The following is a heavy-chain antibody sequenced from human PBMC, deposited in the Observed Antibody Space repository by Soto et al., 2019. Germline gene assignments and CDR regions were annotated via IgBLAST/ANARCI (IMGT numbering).Heavy chain of an antibody. D-gene: IGHD2-15*01. CDR2: IFFSGNT. CDR3: ARDNCGGMFDF. J-gene: IGHJ4*02. CDR1: GGSISSGGYS. V-gene: IGHV4-30-4*07. Sequence: SETLSLTCAVSGGSISSGGYSWSWIRQPPGKGLEWIGRIFFSGNTHYNPALKSRLTFSLDTAKNQFSLKLTSVTAADTAIYYCARDNCGGMFDFWGPETLVTVPS.